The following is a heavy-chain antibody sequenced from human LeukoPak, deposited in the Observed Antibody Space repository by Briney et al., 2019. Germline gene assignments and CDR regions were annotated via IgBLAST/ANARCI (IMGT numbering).Heavy chain of an antibody. Sequence: SDTLSLICTVSGGFISSSYWSWIRQPAGKGLEWIGRIYTSGSTNYNPSLNSRVTMSVDTSKNQFSLKLSSVTAADTAVYYCARVRLPAANYYYYYMDVWGKGTTVTVSS. CDR2: IYTSGST. CDR3: ARVRLPAANYYYYYMDV. D-gene: IGHD2-2*01. J-gene: IGHJ6*03. V-gene: IGHV4-4*07. CDR1: GGFISSSY.